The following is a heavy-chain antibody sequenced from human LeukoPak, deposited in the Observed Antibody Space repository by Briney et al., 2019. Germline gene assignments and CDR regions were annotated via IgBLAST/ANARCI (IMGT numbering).Heavy chain of an antibody. D-gene: IGHD1-7*01. V-gene: IGHV1-2*06. Sequence: AVNVSCKASGCILTYHYMHWLRQAAGQGLDGMGRINPNSGGTNYAQKFQGRVTMTRDTSISTACMELSRLRSDDTAVYYCARGTGTMNGNFDYWGQGTLVTVSS. CDR1: GCILTYHY. CDR3: ARGTGTMNGNFDY. J-gene: IGHJ4*02. CDR2: INPNSGGT.